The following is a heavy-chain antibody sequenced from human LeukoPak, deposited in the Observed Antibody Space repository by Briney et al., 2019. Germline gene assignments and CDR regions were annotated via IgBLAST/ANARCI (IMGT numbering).Heavy chain of an antibody. J-gene: IGHJ4*02. D-gene: IGHD4-17*01. CDR3: ATLDYGDYVIDY. CDR2: IYYSGST. Sequence: SETLSLTCTVSGGSISSYYWSWIRQPPGKGLEWIGYIYYSGSTNYNPSLKSRVTISVDTSKNQFSLKLSSVTAADTAVYYCATLDYGDYVIDYWGQGTLVTVSS. V-gene: IGHV4-59*01. CDR1: GGSISSYY.